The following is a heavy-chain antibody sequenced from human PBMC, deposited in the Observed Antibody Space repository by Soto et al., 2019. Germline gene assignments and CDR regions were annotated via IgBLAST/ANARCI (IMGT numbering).Heavy chain of an antibody. J-gene: IGHJ1*01. V-gene: IGHV3-48*02. Sequence: GRSLRLSCAAYGFTFSSYSMNWFRQAPGKGLEWVSYISSSSSTIYYADSVKGRFTISRDNAKNSLYLQMNSLRDEDTAVYYCAREAGTWHLPLPPFAPCGPGTPLTLAP. CDR3: AREAGTWHLPLPPFAP. CDR1: GFTFSSYS. CDR2: ISSSSSTI. D-gene: IGHD6-19*01.